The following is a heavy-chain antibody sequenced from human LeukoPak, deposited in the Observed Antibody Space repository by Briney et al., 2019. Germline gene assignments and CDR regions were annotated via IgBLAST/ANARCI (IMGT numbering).Heavy chain of an antibody. CDR3: ARGYCSSTSCYLYFDY. J-gene: IGHJ4*02. CDR2: INPNSGGT. V-gene: IGHV1-2*02. Sequence: ASVKVSCKASVYTFTGYYMHWVRQAPGQGLEWMGWINPNSGGTNYAQKFQGRVTMTRDTSISTAYMELSRLRSDDTAVYYCARGYCSSTSCYLYFDYWGQGTLVTVSS. D-gene: IGHD2-2*01. CDR1: VYTFTGYY.